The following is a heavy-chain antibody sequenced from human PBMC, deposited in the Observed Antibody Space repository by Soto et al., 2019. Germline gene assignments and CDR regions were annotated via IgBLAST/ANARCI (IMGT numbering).Heavy chain of an antibody. D-gene: IGHD5-18*01. CDR2: INSDGSSI. CDR1: GFTFNSYW. V-gene: IGHV3-74*01. CDR3: ASGYSYERFDY. Sequence: PGGSVRLSCAASGFTFNSYWMHWVRQAPGKGLVWVSRINSDGSSITYADSVKGRFTISRDNAKNTLYPQMNSLRAEDTAVYYCASGYSYERFDYWGQGTLVTVSS. J-gene: IGHJ4*02.